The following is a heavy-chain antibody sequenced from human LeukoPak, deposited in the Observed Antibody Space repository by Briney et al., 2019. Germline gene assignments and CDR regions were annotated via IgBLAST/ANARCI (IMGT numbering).Heavy chain of an antibody. CDR2: ISHSGGST. Sequence: GGSLRLSCAASGFTFSSYAMSWVRQAPGKGPEWVSAISHSGGSTNYADSVKGRFTISRDNSKNTLYLQMNSLRAEDTAVYYCARVPWFGEPPAYYMDVWGKGTTVTISS. D-gene: IGHD3-10*01. J-gene: IGHJ6*03. CDR1: GFTFSSYA. V-gene: IGHV3-23*01. CDR3: ARVPWFGEPPAYYMDV.